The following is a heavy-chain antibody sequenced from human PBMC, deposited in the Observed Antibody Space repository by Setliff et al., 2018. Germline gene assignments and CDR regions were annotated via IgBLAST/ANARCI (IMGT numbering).Heavy chain of an antibody. J-gene: IGHJ4*02. Sequence: SETLSLTCTVSGGSISSSSYYWGWIRQPPGKGLEWIGSVDYSGSTYYNPSLTSLVTISVDTSKNQFSLKLSSVTAADTAVYYCARRSTYYNFWSGYWDYWGQGTLVTVSS. D-gene: IGHD3-3*01. CDR2: VDYSGST. V-gene: IGHV4-39*07. CDR3: ARRSTYYNFWSGYWDY. CDR1: GGSISSSSYY.